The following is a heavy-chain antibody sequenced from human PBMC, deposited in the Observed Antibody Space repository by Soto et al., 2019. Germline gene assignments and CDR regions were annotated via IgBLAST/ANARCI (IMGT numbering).Heavy chain of an antibody. J-gene: IGHJ4*02. D-gene: IGHD3-22*01. CDR2: ISGSGGST. Sequence: GGSLRLSCAASGFTFSSYAMSWVRQAPGKGLEWVSAISGSGGSTYYADSVKGRFTISRDNSKNTLYLQMNGLRAEDTAVYYCAKERVPYYYDSSGYYYGVSPTDFDYWGQGTLVTVSS. CDR1: GFTFSSYA. CDR3: AKERVPYYYDSSGYYYGVSPTDFDY. V-gene: IGHV3-23*01.